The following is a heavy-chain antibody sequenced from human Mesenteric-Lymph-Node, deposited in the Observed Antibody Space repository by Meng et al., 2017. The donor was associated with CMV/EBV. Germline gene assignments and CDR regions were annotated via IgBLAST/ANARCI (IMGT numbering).Heavy chain of an antibody. CDR1: GGSFSGYY. CDR3: ARGSSYDILTGYFDY. CDR2: INHSGST. Sequence: QWQLHQWGAGRLKPSETLSVTWAVYGGSFSGYYWNWIRQSPEKGLEWIGEINHSGSTTYNPSFTSRIIISVDTSTNQISLNMSSVTAADTAVYYCARGSSYDILTGYFDYWGQGALVTVSS. D-gene: IGHD3-9*01. V-gene: IGHV4-34*01. J-gene: IGHJ4*02.